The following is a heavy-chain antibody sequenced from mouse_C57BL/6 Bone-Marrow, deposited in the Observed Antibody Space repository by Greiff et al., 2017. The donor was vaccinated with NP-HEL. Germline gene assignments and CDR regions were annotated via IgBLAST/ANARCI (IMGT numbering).Heavy chain of an antibody. D-gene: IGHD1-1*02. CDR1: GYTFTDYY. CDR3: ARDKGLCHYYAMDY. CDR2: INPNNGGT. V-gene: IGHV1-26*01. J-gene: IGHJ4*01. Sequence: VQLQQSGPELVKPGASVKISCKASGYTFTDYYMNWVKQSHGKSLEWIGDINPNNGGTSYNQKFMGKATLTVDKSSSTAYMELRSLTSEDSAVYYCARDKGLCHYYAMDYWGQGTSVTVSS.